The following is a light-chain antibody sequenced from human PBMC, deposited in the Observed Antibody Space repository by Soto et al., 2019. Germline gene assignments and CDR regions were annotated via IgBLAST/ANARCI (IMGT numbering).Light chain of an antibody. J-gene: IGKJ2*01. Sequence: EIVMTQSPATLSVSPGERATLSCRASQSVSNNLAWYQQKPGQPPRLLIYGGFIRAAAIPARFSGSGSGIEFTLTISSLQSEDFAIYYCQQYNNWPPYTFGQGTKLEIK. V-gene: IGKV3-15*01. CDR2: GGF. CDR3: QQYNNWPPYT. CDR1: QSVSNN.